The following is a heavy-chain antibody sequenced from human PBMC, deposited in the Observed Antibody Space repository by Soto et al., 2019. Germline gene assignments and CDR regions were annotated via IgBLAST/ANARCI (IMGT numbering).Heavy chain of an antibody. J-gene: IGHJ4*02. CDR3: ARDGTLYDSSAYYYLY. D-gene: IGHD3-22*01. CDR2: ITPMFGTP. Sequence: ASVKVSCKVSGGTFSRYTITWVRQAPGQGLEWMGGITPMFGTPNYAQKFQGRVTITADESTSTAYMELSSLRSEDTAMYYCARDGTLYDSSAYYYLYWGQGTLVTVSS. CDR1: GGTFSRYT. V-gene: IGHV1-69*13.